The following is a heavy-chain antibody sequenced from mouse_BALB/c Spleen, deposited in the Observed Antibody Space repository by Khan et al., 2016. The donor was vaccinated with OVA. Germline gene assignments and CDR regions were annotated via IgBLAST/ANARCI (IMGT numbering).Heavy chain of an antibody. CDR1: GYTFTNYG. D-gene: IGHD2-12*01. Sequence: QRKLVQSGPEMKKPGETVKISCKASGYTFTNYGMNWVKQSPGKALKWMGWINTFTGEPTYADDFKGRFAFSLETSASTAYLQINNLKNEDTATYFCARPPYFSYSLDHWGQGTSVTVSS. CDR3: ARPPYFSYSLDH. CDR2: INTFTGEP. V-gene: IGHV9-3-1*01. J-gene: IGHJ4*01.